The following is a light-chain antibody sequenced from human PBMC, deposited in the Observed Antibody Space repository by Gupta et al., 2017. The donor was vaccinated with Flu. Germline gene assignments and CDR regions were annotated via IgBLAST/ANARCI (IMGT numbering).Light chain of an antibody. V-gene: IGLV3-19*01. CDR2: GKN. J-gene: IGLJ3*02. CDR3: NSRDSSGNHWV. Sequence: GQTVRITCQGDSLRSYYASWYQQKPGQAPVLVIYGKNNRPSGIPDRFSGSSSGNTASLTITGAQAEDEADYYCNSRDSSGNHWVFGGGTKLTVL. CDR1: SLRSYY.